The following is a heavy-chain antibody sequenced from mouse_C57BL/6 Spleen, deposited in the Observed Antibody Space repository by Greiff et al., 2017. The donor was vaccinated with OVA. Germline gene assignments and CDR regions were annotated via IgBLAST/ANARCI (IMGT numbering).Heavy chain of an antibody. CDR2: IDPEDGET. CDR3: AGGPYDYGGGCYFDD. J-gene: IGHJ2*01. D-gene: IGHD2-4*01. CDR1: GFNIKDYY. V-gene: IGHV14-2*01. Sequence: EVKLVESGAELVKPGASVKLSCTASGFNIKDYYMHWVKQRTEQGLEWIGRIDPEDGETKYAPTFQGKATITADTSSNTAYLQNSSLTSEGTAVYYCAGGPYDYGGGCYFDDWGQGTTLTVSS.